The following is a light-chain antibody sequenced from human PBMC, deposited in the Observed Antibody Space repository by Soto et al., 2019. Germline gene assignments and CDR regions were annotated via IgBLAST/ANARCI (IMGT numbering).Light chain of an antibody. V-gene: IGLV2-14*01. CDR1: SSDVGGYNY. J-gene: IGLJ1*01. Sequence: QSVLTQPASVSGSPGQSITISCTGTSSDVGGYNYVSWYQQHPGKAPKLMIYEVSNRPSRVSNRFSGSKSGNTASLTISGLQAEDEADYYCSSYTRRSTSYVFGTGTKVPVL. CDR3: SSYTRRSTSYV. CDR2: EVS.